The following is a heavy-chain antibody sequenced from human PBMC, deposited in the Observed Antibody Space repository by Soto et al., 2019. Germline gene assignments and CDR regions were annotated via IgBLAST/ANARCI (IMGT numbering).Heavy chain of an antibody. CDR2: IYPGDSDT. CDR1: RYSFTSYC. J-gene: IGHJ6*02. D-gene: IGHD3-10*01. Sequence: GESLKLSSNGSRYSFTSYCIGWERQLPGKGLEWMGIIYPGDSDTRYSPSFQGQVTISADKSISTAYLQWSSLKASDTAMYYCARHGSGSYYKGYYYYYGMDVWGQGTTVTVSS. V-gene: IGHV5-51*01. CDR3: ARHGSGSYYKGYYYYYGMDV.